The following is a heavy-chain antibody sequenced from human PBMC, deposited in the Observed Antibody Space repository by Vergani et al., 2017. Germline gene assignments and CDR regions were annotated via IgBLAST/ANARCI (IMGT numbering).Heavy chain of an antibody. Sequence: QVQLQQWGGGLLKPSETLSLTCVVNGGSFTSYHWTWIRQSPGEGLEWVGDIDHTGRPDYNPSLKRRLTMSVDKSRIQFSLTLNSVTATDTAIYFCARVNTETNGHLYYYYYMDVWGQGTAVTVS. CDR2: IDHTGRP. CDR1: GGSFTSYH. D-gene: IGHD4-11*01. V-gene: IGHV4-34*01. J-gene: IGHJ6*03. CDR3: ARVNTETNGHLYYYYYMDV.